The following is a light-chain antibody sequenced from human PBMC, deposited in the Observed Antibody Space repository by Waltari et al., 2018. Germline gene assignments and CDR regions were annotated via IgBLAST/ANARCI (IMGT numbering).Light chain of an antibody. CDR3: QSYDSSLSGSV. CDR2: GNS. CDR1: SSNIGAGYD. Sequence: QSGLTQPPSVSGAPGQRVTISCTGSSSNIGAGYDVHWYQLLPGTAPKLLIYGNSNRPSGVPDRFSGSKSGTSASLAITGLQAEDEADYYCQSYDSSLSGSVFGGGIKLTVL. V-gene: IGLV1-40*01. J-gene: IGLJ2*01.